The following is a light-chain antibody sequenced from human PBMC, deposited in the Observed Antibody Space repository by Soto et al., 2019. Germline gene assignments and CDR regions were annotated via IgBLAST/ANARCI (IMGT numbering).Light chain of an antibody. CDR3: LEGSHWAGT. J-gene: IGKJ1*01. Sequence: DVVMTQSPLSLPVTLGQPASISCRSTQSLVSSDGNTYLTWLQQRPGQSPRRLIYRVSGRETGVPDRYSGGVSGTEFTLKIISVEAEDVLVYYCLEGSHWAGTFGQGTKVEIK. CDR1: QSLVSSDGNTY. CDR2: RVS. V-gene: IGKV2-30*01.